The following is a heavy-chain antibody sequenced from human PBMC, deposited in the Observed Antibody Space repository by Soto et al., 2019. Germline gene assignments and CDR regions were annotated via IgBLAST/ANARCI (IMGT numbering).Heavy chain of an antibody. Sequence: SETLSLTCAVYGGSFSGYYWSWIRQPPGKGLEWIGEINHSGSTNYNPSLKSRVTISVDTSKNQFSLKLSSVTAADTAVYYCAGGPRRSYYYYMAVWEKGTPATVSS. V-gene: IGHV4-34*01. CDR3: AGGPRRSYYYYMAV. CDR1: GGSFSGYY. J-gene: IGHJ6*03. CDR2: INHSGST.